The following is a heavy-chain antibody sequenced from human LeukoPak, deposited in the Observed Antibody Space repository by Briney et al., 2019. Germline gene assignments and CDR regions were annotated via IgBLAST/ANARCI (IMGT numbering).Heavy chain of an antibody. CDR3: AKGYCRGNSCYDDRGAFDY. CDR1: GYNINKGYY. D-gene: IGHD2-2*01. CDR2: IYHSGTT. V-gene: IGHV4-38-2*02. Sequence: KTSETLSLTCSASGYNINKGYYWGWDRQPLGKGLEWIGAIYHSGTTYYNPSLKNRLTFSVDTSNNQFSVRLSSVTAADTAVYYCAKGYCRGNSCYDDRGAFDYWGQGILVTVSS. J-gene: IGHJ4*02.